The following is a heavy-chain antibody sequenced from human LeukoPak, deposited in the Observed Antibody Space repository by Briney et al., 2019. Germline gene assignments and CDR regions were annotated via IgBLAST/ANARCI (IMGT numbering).Heavy chain of an antibody. CDR3: ARADSSGYVSSDC. Sequence: SETLSLTCTVSGYSISSGYYWGWTRPPPGKGLEWIGSIYHSGSTYYNPSLKSRVTISVDTSKNQFSLKLSSVTAADTAVYYCARADSSGYVSSDCWGQGTLVTVSS. CDR1: GYSISSGYY. V-gene: IGHV4-38-2*02. CDR2: IYHSGST. D-gene: IGHD3-22*01. J-gene: IGHJ4*02.